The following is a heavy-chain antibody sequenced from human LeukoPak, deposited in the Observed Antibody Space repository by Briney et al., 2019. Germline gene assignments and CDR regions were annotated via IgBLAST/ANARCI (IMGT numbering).Heavy chain of an antibody. CDR3: ARDSSMVPFDY. Sequence: PGGSLRLSCAASGFTVSSNYMSWVRQAPGKGLEWVSVIYSGGSTYYADSVKGRFTISRDNSKNTLYLQMNSLRAEDTAVYYCARDSSMVPFDYWGQGTLVTVSS. J-gene: IGHJ4*02. CDR1: GFTVSSNY. CDR2: IYSGGST. V-gene: IGHV3-66*01. D-gene: IGHD3-10*01.